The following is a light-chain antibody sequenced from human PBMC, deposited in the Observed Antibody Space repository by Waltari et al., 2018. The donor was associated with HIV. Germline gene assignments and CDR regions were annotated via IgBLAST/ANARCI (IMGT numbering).Light chain of an antibody. CDR1: SRDVGGYNY. Sequence: QSALTQPASVSGSPGQSLTISCTGTSRDVGGYNYVSWYQQHPGKAPTLMIYDVSKRPSGVSNRVSGSKSGNTASLTISGLQAEDEADYYCCSYAGSSTLVFGGGTKLTVL. CDR2: DVS. V-gene: IGLV2-23*02. CDR3: CSYAGSSTLV. J-gene: IGLJ2*01.